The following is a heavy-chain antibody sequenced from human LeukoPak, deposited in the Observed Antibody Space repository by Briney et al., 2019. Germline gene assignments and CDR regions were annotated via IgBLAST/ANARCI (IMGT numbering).Heavy chain of an antibody. CDR1: GGSISSYY. CDR2: IYYSGST. D-gene: IGHD3-22*01. Sequence: PSETLSLTCTVSGGSISSYYWSWIRQPPGKGLEWIGYIYYSGSTNYNPSLKSRVTISVDTSKNQFSLKLSSVTAADTAVYYCASSSGGGYYDYWGQGTLVTVSS. J-gene: IGHJ4*02. CDR3: ASSSGGGYYDY. V-gene: IGHV4-59*08.